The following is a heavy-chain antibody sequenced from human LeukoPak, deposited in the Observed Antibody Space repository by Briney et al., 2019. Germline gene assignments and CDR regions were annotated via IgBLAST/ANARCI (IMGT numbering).Heavy chain of an antibody. CDR3: ARDHEDYYDNSGYYFAALDI. V-gene: IGHV3-20*03. J-gene: IGHJ3*02. Sequence: GGSLRLSSAASGFTFDDYGMSWVRQAPGKGLEWVSGINWHGGCRGYADSVKGRFTISRDNAKNSLYLQMNSLRAEDTALYYCARDHEDYYDNSGYYFAALDIWGQGTVVTVSS. CDR2: INWHGGCR. D-gene: IGHD3-22*01. CDR1: GFTFDDYG.